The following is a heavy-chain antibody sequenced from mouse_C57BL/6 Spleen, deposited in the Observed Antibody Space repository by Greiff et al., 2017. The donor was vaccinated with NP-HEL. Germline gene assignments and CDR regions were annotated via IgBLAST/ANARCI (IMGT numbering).Heavy chain of an antibody. CDR2: IRLKSDNYAT. V-gene: IGHV6-3*01. J-gene: IGHJ4*01. D-gene: IGHD2-3*01. CDR3: TGDGYLYAMDY. Sequence: DVHLVESGGGLVQPGGSMKLSCVASGFTFSNYWMNWVRQSPEKGLEWVAQIRLKSDNYATHYAESVKGRFTISRDDSKSSVYLQMNNLRAEDTGIYYCTGDGYLYAMDYWGQGTSVTVSS. CDR1: GFTFSNYW.